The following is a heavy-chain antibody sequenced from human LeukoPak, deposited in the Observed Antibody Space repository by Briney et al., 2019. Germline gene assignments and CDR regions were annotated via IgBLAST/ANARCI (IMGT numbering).Heavy chain of an antibody. CDR1: GYTFTSYG. J-gene: IGHJ4*02. Sequence: ASVKVSCKASGYTFTSYGISWVRQAPGQGLEWMGWISAYNGNTDYAQKLQGRVTMTTDTSTSTACMELRSLRSDDTAVYYCARDAYYYDSSGYHPVDYWGQGTLVTVSS. V-gene: IGHV1-18*01. CDR2: ISAYNGNT. CDR3: ARDAYYYDSSGYHPVDY. D-gene: IGHD3-22*01.